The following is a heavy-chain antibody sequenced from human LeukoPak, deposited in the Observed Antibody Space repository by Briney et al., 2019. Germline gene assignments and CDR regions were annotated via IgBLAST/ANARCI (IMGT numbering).Heavy chain of an antibody. Sequence: GGSLRLSCTASGFTFSTYEMNWVRQAPGKGLERVSYNNSGGTTIYDADSVKGRFTISRDNAKNSLYLQMNSLRAEDTAVYYCARGDYYDSSGYYYVYWGQGTLVTVSS. V-gene: IGHV3-48*03. J-gene: IGHJ4*02. CDR3: ARGDYYDSSGYYYVY. CDR2: NNSGGTTI. CDR1: GFTFSTYE. D-gene: IGHD3-22*01.